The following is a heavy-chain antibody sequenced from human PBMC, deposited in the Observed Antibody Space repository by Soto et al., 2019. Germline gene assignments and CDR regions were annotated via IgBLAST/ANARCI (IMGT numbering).Heavy chain of an antibody. CDR1: GGTFSSYA. J-gene: IGHJ3*02. CDR3: ARASTAMVLVDAFDI. CDR2: IIPIFGTA. Sequence: SVKVSCTASGGTFSSYAISWVRQAPGQGLEWMGGIIPIFGTANYAQKFQGRVTITADESTSTAYMELSSLRSEDTAVYYCARASTAMVLVDAFDIWGQGTMVTVSS. D-gene: IGHD5-18*01. V-gene: IGHV1-69*13.